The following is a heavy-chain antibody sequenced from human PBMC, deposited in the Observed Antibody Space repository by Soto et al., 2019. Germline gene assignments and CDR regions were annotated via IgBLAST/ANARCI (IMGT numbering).Heavy chain of an antibody. D-gene: IGHD6-13*01. CDR2: TYYSGST. CDR3: ASVLAAAGTGWFDP. J-gene: IGHJ5*02. Sequence: PSETLSLTCTVSGGSISSGGYYWSWIRQHPGKGLEWIGYTYYSGSTYYNPSLKSRVTISVDTSKNQFSLKLSSVTAADTAVYYCASVLAAAGTGWFDPWGQGTLVTVSS. CDR1: GGSISSGGYY. V-gene: IGHV4-31*03.